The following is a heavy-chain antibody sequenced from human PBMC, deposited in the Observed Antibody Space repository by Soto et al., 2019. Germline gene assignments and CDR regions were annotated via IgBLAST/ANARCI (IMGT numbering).Heavy chain of an antibody. D-gene: IGHD1-7*01. V-gene: IGHV3-43D*04. J-gene: IGHJ6*02. CDR2: ISWDGGST. CDR3: AKGGLTGTTPLDV. CDR1: GFTFDDYA. Sequence: GVLRLSCAASGFTFDDYAMHWVRQAPGKGLEWVSLISWDGGSTYYADSVKGRFTISRDNSKNSLYLQMNSLRAEDTALYYCAKGGLTGTTPLDVWGQGTTVTVSS.